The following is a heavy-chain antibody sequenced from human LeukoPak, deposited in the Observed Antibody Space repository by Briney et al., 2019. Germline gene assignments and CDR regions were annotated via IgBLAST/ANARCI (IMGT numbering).Heavy chain of an antibody. CDR3: ARDPITGTTNNWFDP. D-gene: IGHD1-7*01. CDR1: GGSISSSSYY. Sequence: SETLSLTCTVSGGSISSSSYYWGWIRQPPGKGLERIGSIYYSGSTYYNPSLKSRVTISVDTSKNQFSLKLSSVTAADTAVYYCARDPITGTTNNWFDPWGQGTLVTVSS. CDR2: IYYSGST. J-gene: IGHJ5*02. V-gene: IGHV4-39*07.